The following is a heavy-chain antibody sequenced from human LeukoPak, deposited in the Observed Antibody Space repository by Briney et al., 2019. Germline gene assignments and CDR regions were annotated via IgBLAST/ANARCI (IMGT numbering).Heavy chain of an antibody. CDR3: AKDFQRLRLLSPFDY. Sequence: GGSLRLSCAASGFTFSSYSMNWVRQAPGKGLEWVSGISWNSNNIGYADSVKGRFTISRDNSKNSLYLQMNSLRTEDTALYYCAKDFQRLRLLSPFDYWGQGTLVTVSS. CDR2: ISWNSNNI. D-gene: IGHD5-12*01. CDR1: GFTFSSYS. J-gene: IGHJ4*02. V-gene: IGHV3-9*01.